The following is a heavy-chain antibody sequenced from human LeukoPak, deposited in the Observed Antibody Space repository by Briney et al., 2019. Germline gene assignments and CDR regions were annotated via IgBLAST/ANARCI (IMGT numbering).Heavy chain of an antibody. V-gene: IGHV1-18*04. D-gene: IGHD6-13*01. CDR1: GYTFTSYG. J-gene: IGHJ3*02. CDR3: AGAIAAAGTDAFDI. CDR2: ISAYNGNT. Sequence: ASVKVSCKASGYTFTSYGISWVRQAPGQGLEWMGWISAYNGNTNYAQKLQGRVTMTTDTSTSTAYMELRSLRSDDTAVYYCAGAIAAAGTDAFDIWSQGTMVTVSS.